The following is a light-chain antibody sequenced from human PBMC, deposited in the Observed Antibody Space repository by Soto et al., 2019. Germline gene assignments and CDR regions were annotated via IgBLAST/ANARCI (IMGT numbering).Light chain of an antibody. Sequence: AIQLTQSPSSLSASVGDRVTITCRASQGISSALAWYQQKPGKAPKLLIYDASSLVSGVPSRFSGSGSGTDFTLTISSLQPEDFAPYYCQQFNSYLPITFGQGTRLEIK. CDR2: DAS. J-gene: IGKJ5*01. CDR3: QQFNSYLPIT. V-gene: IGKV1-13*02. CDR1: QGISSA.